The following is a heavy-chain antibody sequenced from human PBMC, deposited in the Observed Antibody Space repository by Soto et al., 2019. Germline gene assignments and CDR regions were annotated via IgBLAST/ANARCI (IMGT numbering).Heavy chain of an antibody. Sequence: GESLKISCKGSGYSFTSYWIGWVRQMPGKGLEWMGIIYPGDSDTRYSPSFQGQVTISADKSISTAYPQWSSLKASDTAMYYCATTPSSDFWRGDYFDYGGQEPRVTVSS. D-gene: IGHD3-3*01. J-gene: IGHJ4*02. CDR2: IYPGDSDT. CDR3: ATTPSSDFWRGDYFDY. CDR1: GYSFTSYW. V-gene: IGHV5-51*01.